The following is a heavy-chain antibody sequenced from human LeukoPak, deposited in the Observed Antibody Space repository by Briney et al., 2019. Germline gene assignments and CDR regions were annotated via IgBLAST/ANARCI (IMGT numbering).Heavy chain of an antibody. D-gene: IGHD6-19*01. J-gene: IGHJ5*02. Sequence: GASVKVSCKASGYTFTGYYMHWVRQAPGQGLEWMGWINPNSGGTNYAQKFQGRVTMTRDTSISTAYMELSRLRSDDTAVYYCARDQWLARKYNWFDPWGQGTLVTVSS. CDR3: ARDQWLARKYNWFDP. V-gene: IGHV1-2*02. CDR1: GYTFTGYY. CDR2: INPNSGGT.